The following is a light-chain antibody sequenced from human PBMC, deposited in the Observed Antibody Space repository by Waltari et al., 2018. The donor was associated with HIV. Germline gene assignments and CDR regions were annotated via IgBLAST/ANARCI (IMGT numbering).Light chain of an antibody. Sequence: QSALTQPPSVSASPGQSVTISCTGTSSDVGTYNRVSWYLQPPGTAPRIIIYEVKNRPSGAPDRFSGSKSGNTASLTISGLQAEDEADYYCSSYRTNNTIVFGTGTKVTVL. CDR1: SSDVGTYNR. V-gene: IGLV2-18*02. CDR3: SSYRTNNTIV. CDR2: EVK. J-gene: IGLJ1*01.